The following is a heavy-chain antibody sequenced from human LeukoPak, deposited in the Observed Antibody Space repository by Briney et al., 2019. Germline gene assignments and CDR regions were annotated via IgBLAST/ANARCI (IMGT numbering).Heavy chain of an antibody. CDR3: ASCREGYNWLDY. CDR2: IYRGGDT. V-gene: IGHV3-53*01. Sequence: PGGSLRLSCAASGLTVGGSYMNWVRQAPGKGLEWVSVIYRGGDTYYVDSVKGRFTISRDNSKNTLYLQMNSLRAEDTAVYYCASCREGYNWLDYWGQGTRVIVSS. D-gene: IGHD5-24*01. CDR1: GLTVGGSY. J-gene: IGHJ4*02.